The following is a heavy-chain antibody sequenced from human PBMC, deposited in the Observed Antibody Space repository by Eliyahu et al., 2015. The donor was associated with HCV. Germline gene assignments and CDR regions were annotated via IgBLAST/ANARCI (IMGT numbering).Heavy chain of an antibody. V-gene: IGHV4-61*01. J-gene: IGHJ6*02. CDR1: XGSFVSGSXX. D-gene: IGHD1-1*01. CDR3: ARQRRIWNDDRRMYSYYGLDV. Sequence: QVRLEESGPGLVKPSETLSLXCXVSXGSFVSGSXXWTWVRLPPGKGLXWIAYTYYSGGTHHNPSLNSRVSMSVDTSRNQFSLTLTSVTAADTAVYFCARQRRIWNDDRRMYSYYGLDVWGQGTTVTVSS. CDR2: TYYSGGT.